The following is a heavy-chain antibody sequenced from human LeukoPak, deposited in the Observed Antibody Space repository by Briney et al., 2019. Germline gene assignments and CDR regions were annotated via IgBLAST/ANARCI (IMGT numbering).Heavy chain of an antibody. D-gene: IGHD6-13*01. CDR2: ISGSGGST. V-gene: IGHV3-23*01. Sequence: GGSLRLSCAASGFTFSSYAMSWVRQAPGKGLEWVSAISGSGGSTYYADSVKGRFTISRDNSKNTLYLQMNSLRAEDTAVYFCAKGLGSSWFTNWFDPWGQGTLVTVSS. J-gene: IGHJ5*02. CDR1: GFTFSSYA. CDR3: AKGLGSSWFTNWFDP.